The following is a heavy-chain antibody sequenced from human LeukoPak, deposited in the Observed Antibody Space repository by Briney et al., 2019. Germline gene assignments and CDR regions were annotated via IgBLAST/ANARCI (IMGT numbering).Heavy chain of an antibody. CDR1: GYTFTSYY. Sequence: ASVKVSCKASGYTFTSYYMHWVRQAPGQGLEWMGIINPSGGSTSYAQKFQGRVTMTRDTSTSTVYMELSSLRSEDTAVYYCARGKITMIVVVPSEFDYWGQGTLVTVSS. D-gene: IGHD3-22*01. CDR3: ARGKITMIVVVPSEFDY. J-gene: IGHJ4*02. CDR2: INPSGGST. V-gene: IGHV1-46*01.